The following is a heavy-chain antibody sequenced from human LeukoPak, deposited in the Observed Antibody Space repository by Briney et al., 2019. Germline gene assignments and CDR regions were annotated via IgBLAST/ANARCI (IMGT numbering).Heavy chain of an antibody. CDR3: ARTVETTYYDFWSGYNA. J-gene: IGHJ4*02. D-gene: IGHD3-3*01. CDR1: GYSISSGYY. Sequence: SETLSLTCTVSGYSISSGYYWGWIRQPPGKGLEWIGSIYHSGSTYYNPSLKSRVTISVDTSKNQFSLKLSSVTAADTAVYYCARTVETTYYDFWSGYNAWGQGTLVTVSS. V-gene: IGHV4-38-2*02. CDR2: IYHSGST.